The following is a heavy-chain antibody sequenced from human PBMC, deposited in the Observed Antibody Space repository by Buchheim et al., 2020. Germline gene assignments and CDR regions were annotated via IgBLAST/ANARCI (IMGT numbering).Heavy chain of an antibody. D-gene: IGHD4-23*01. J-gene: IGHJ4*02. CDR1: GYTFNNYY. CDR2: INPSGGST. CDR3: ARATVAVDGFDQ. V-gene: IGHV1-46*02. Sequence: QVQLVQSGAEVKKTGASVKVSCKTSGYTFNNYYMHWVRQAPGQGLEWMGRINPSGGSTTYAQKFQGRVTMTRDTPTRLVYMELSSLRSEDTAVYYCARATVAVDGFDQWGQGTL.